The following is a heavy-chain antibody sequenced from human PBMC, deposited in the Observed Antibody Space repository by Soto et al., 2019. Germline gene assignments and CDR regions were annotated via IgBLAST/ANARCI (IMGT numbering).Heavy chain of an antibody. CDR1: GGSISSGGYY. CDR2: IYYSGST. CDR3: ARDRKTGTHPGWLDP. Sequence: SETLSLTCTVSGGSISSGGYYWSWIRQHPGKGLEWIGYIYYSGSTYYNPSLKSRVTISVDTSKNQFSLKLSSVTAADTAVYYCARDRKTGTHPGWLDPWGPGTMVTV. D-gene: IGHD1-7*01. J-gene: IGHJ5*02. V-gene: IGHV4-31*03.